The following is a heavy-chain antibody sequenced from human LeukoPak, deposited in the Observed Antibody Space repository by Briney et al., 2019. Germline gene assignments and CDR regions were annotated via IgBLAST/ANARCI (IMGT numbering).Heavy chain of an antibody. Sequence: SEALSLTCAVYGGSFSGYYWSWIRQPPGKGLEWIGEINHSGSTNYNPSLKSRLTISADTSKNQFSLILNSVSAADTAVYYCAVGRPRNTTRLDDGYDFWGQGTMVTVSS. D-gene: IGHD1-1*01. CDR2: INHSGST. CDR3: AVGRPRNTTRLDDGYDF. V-gene: IGHV4-34*01. J-gene: IGHJ3*01. CDR1: GGSFSGYY.